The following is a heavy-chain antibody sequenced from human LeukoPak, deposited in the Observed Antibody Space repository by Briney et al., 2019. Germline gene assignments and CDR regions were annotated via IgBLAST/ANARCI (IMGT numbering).Heavy chain of an antibody. V-gene: IGHV3-23*01. CDR1: GFTFSSYA. Sequence: GGSLRLSCAASGFTFSSYAMSWVRQAPGKGLEWVSAISGSGGSTYYADSVKGRFTISRDNAKNTLYLQMNSLRAEDTAVYYCAKKGGYYYDSSAGGLDYWGQGTLVTVSS. CDR2: ISGSGGST. CDR3: AKKGGYYYDSSAGGLDY. J-gene: IGHJ4*02. D-gene: IGHD3-22*01.